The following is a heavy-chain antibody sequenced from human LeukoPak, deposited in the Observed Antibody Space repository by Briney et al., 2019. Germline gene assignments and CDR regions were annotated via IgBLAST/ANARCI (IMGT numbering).Heavy chain of an antibody. J-gene: IGHJ3*02. CDR1: GFTFSSYG. V-gene: IGHV3-30*02. CDR2: IRYDGSNK. D-gene: IGHD6-13*01. CDR3: AKDVAQQLVRSAFDI. Sequence: PGGSLRLSCAASGFTFSSYGMHWVRQAPGKGLEWVAFIRYDGSNKYYADSVKGRFTISRDNSKNTLYLQMNSLRAEDTAVYYCAKDVAQQLVRSAFDIWGQGTMVTVSS.